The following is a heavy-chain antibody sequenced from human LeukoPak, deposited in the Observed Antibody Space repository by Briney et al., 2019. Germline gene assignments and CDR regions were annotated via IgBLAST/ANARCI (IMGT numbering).Heavy chain of an antibody. J-gene: IGHJ1*01. D-gene: IGHD3-22*01. Sequence: SGGSLRLSCAASGFTFDDYAMHWVRQVPGKGLEWVSGISWNSGSIGYADSVKGRFTISRDNAKNSLYLQMNSLRAEDTALYYCANSHYDSSGYYYTEYFQHWGQGTLVTVSS. CDR3: ANSHYDSSGYYYTEYFQH. CDR2: ISWNSGSI. CDR1: GFTFDDYA. V-gene: IGHV3-9*01.